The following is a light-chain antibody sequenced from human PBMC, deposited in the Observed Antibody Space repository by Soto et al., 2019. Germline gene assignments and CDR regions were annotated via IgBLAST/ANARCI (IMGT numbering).Light chain of an antibody. Sequence: EIVLTQSPGTLSLSPGEGATLSCRASPSVSSSYLAWYQQKPGQAPRLLIYGASSRATGIPARFSGSGSGTDVTVTISRPEPEDFAVYYCHQYGSSPPITFGPGTKVDIK. J-gene: IGKJ3*01. CDR3: HQYGSSPPIT. CDR1: PSVSSSY. V-gene: IGKV3-20*01. CDR2: GAS.